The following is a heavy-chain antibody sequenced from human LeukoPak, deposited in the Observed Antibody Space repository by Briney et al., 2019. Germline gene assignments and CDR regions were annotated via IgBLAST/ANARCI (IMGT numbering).Heavy chain of an antibody. CDR1: GGTFSSYA. CDR3: ARLTYYDFWSGYNYAFDI. D-gene: IGHD3-3*01. V-gene: IGHV1-69*05. Sequence: SVKVSCKASGGTFSSYAISWVRQAPGQGLEWMGGIIPIFGTANYAQKFQGRVTMTRDTSISTAYMELSRLRSDDTAVYYCARLTYYDFWSGYNYAFDIWGQGTMVTVSS. J-gene: IGHJ3*02. CDR2: IIPIFGTA.